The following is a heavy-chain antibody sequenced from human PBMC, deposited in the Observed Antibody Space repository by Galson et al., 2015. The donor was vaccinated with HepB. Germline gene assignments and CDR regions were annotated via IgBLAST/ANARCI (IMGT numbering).Heavy chain of an antibody. V-gene: IGHV3-7*01. CDR1: GFTFSGYW. D-gene: IGHD2-2*01. J-gene: IGHJ3*02. Sequence: SLRLSCAASGFTFSGYWMSWVRQAPGKGLEWVAHIKKDGGEKYYVDSVKGRFTISRDNAKNSLYLQMNSLRAEDTAVYYCARDIVVVANGDAYDIWGQGTMVTVSS. CDR2: IKKDGGEK. CDR3: ARDIVVVANGDAYDI.